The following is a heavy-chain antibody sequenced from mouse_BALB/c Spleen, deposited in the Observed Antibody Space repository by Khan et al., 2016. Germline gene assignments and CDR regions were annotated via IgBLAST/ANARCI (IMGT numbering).Heavy chain of an antibody. V-gene: IGHV2-2*02. CDR2: IWTGGST. Sequence: QMQLKQSGPGLVQPSQSLSITCTVSGFSLTTYGEHWVRQSPGKGLEWLGVIWTGGSTAYTTAFISRLSISKDKSKSQVFFKMNSLQPNDTAIYYCARNGFTCGGQGTLVTVSA. CDR3: ARNGFTC. CDR1: GFSLTTYG. J-gene: IGHJ3*01.